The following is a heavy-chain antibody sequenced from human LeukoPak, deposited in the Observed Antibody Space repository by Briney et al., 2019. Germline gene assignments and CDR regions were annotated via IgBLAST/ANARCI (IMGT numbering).Heavy chain of an antibody. CDR1: GFTVITYD. CDR3: ARGVEPLAANTLAY. J-gene: IGHJ4*02. Sequence: GGSLRLSCAASGFTVITYDMTWVRQAPGRGLEWVSVLYSDGNTKYADSVQGRFTISRDNSKNTLYLEMNSLSPDNTAVYYCARGVEPLAANTLAYWGQGTLVTVSS. V-gene: IGHV3-53*01. CDR2: LYSDGNT. D-gene: IGHD1-14*01.